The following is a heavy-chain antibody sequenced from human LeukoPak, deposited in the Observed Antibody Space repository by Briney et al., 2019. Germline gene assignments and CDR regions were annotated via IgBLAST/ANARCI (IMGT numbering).Heavy chain of an antibody. D-gene: IGHD2-2*01. J-gene: IGHJ4*02. CDR1: GYTVTSYY. CDR3: ARDIPAATAGY. Sequence: ASVKVSCKGSGYTVTSYYMHWVRQAPGQGLEWMGIINPSGGSTSYAQKFQGRVTMTRDMSTSTDYMELSSLRSEDTAVYYCARDIPAATAGYWGQGTLVTVSS. CDR2: INPSGGST. V-gene: IGHV1-46*01.